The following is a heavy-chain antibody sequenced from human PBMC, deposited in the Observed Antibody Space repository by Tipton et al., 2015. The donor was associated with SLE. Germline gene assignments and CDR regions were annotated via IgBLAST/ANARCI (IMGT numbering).Heavy chain of an antibody. CDR3: AREEEGCSGGNCWDYFDS. V-gene: IGHV4-31*03. Sequence: LRLSCTVSGGSISSCGFYWSWIRPHPGKGLEWVGYIYYSGSTYYNPSLKSRFTITLDTSKNQFTLKLSSVTAADTAVYYCAREEEGCSGGNCWDYFDSWGQGTLVTVSS. D-gene: IGHD2-15*01. CDR2: IYYSGST. J-gene: IGHJ4*02. CDR1: GGSISSCGFY.